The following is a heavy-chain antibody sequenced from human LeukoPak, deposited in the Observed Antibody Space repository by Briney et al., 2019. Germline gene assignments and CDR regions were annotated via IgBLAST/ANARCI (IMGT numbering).Heavy chain of an antibody. D-gene: IGHD1-26*01. Sequence: GGSLRLSCAASGFTFNNYWMSWVRQVPGKGLECVANIKQDGSEKFYVVSVKGRFTISRDNAKNSLYLQMNSRRGEDTAVYCYARPSRGSTPDYWGQGTVVSVS. CDR1: GFTFNNYW. CDR3: ARPSRGSTPDY. CDR2: IKQDGSEK. V-gene: IGHV3-7*04. J-gene: IGHJ4*02.